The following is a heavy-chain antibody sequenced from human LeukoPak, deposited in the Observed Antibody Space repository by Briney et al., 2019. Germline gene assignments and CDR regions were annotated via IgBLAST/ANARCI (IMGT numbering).Heavy chain of an antibody. D-gene: IGHD1-14*01. V-gene: IGHV3-48*02. CDR2: ISNSGSTI. J-gene: IGHJ5*02. CDR1: GFIFSSYS. Sequence: GGSLGLSCAASGFIFSSYSMNWVRQAPGKGLEWVSYISNSGSTIYYADSVQGRFTISRDNAKNSLYLQMDSLRDEDTAVYYCARDPSSNRYNWFDPWGQGTLVTVSS. CDR3: ARDPSSNRYNWFDP.